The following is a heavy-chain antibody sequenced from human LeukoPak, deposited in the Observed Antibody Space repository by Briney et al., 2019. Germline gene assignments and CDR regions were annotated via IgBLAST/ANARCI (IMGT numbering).Heavy chain of an antibody. V-gene: IGHV1-2*06. CDR1: GYTFTGYH. Sequence: GASANVSCKASGYTFTGYHMHWVRQAPGQGLEWMGRINPNSGDTNYAQKFQGRVTMTRDTSISTAYMELSRLTSDDTAVYYCARDYCSSTSCLFDYWGQGTLVTVSS. CDR2: INPNSGDT. D-gene: IGHD2-2*01. J-gene: IGHJ4*02. CDR3: ARDYCSSTSCLFDY.